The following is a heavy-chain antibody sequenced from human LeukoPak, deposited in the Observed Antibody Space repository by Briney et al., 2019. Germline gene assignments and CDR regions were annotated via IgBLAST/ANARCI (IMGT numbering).Heavy chain of an antibody. D-gene: IGHD6-19*01. CDR1: GGTFSSYD. CDR2: IMPMFGKT. Sequence: SSVKVSCKASGGTFSSYDISWVRQAPGQGLEWMGGIMPMFGKTNYAQKFQGRVTITADKSTNTAYMELSSLRSEDTAVYYCARFAVHRRLAVAGQFGLDYWGQGTLVTVSS. J-gene: IGHJ4*02. V-gene: IGHV1-69*06. CDR3: ARFAVHRRLAVAGQFGLDY.